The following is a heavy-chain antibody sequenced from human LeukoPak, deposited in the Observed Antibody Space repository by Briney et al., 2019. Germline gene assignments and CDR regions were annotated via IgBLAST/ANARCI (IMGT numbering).Heavy chain of an antibody. CDR3: ARERGYCSSTSCYAVEDY. Sequence: ASVKVSCTASGYTFTSYDINWVRQATGQGLEWMGWMNPNSGNTGYAQKFQGRVTMTRNTSISTAYMELSSLRSEDTAVYYCARERGYCSSTSCYAVEDYWGQGTLVTVSS. J-gene: IGHJ4*02. V-gene: IGHV1-8*01. D-gene: IGHD2-2*01. CDR2: MNPNSGNT. CDR1: GYTFTSYD.